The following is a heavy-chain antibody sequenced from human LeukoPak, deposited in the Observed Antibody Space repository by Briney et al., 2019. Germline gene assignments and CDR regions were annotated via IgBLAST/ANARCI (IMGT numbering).Heavy chain of an antibody. Sequence: GGSLRLSCEASGFTFSSYSMNWVRQAPGKGLEWVSSISSSSSYIYYAESVQGRFTMSRDKAKNSLYLQMNSLRAEDTAVYYCASPPGGHWGQGTLVTVFS. CDR1: GFTFSSYS. J-gene: IGHJ4*02. CDR3: ASPPGGH. V-gene: IGHV3-21*01. CDR2: ISSSSSYI. D-gene: IGHD1-26*01.